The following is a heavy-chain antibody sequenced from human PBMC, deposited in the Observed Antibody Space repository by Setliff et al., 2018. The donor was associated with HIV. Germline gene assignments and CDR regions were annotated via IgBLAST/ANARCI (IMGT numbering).Heavy chain of an antibody. Sequence: ASVKVSCKASGYIFTSYGISWVRRAPGQGLEWTGWISGNNGKTNYAQNFQGRVTVTTDTSTSTVYMELRSLRSDDTAVYYCAREWRTAMVKYYFDYWGQGTLVTVSS. V-gene: IGHV1-18*01. CDR3: AREWRTAMVKYYFDY. D-gene: IGHD5-18*01. CDR1: GYIFTSYG. J-gene: IGHJ4*02. CDR2: ISGNNGKT.